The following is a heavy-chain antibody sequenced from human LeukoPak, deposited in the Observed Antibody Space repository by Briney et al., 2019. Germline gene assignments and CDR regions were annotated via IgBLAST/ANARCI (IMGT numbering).Heavy chain of an antibody. J-gene: IGHJ6*03. CDR1: GFTFSSYS. CDR3: ARAGVWFGELLHYYYYYYMDV. CDR2: ISSSSSTI. Sequence: PGGSLRLSCAASGFTFSSYSMNWVRQAPGKGLEWVSYISSSSSTIYYADSVKGRFTISRDNAKNSLYLQMNSLRAEDTAVYYCARAGVWFGELLHYYYYYYMDVWGNGTTVTISS. V-gene: IGHV3-48*01. D-gene: IGHD3-10*01.